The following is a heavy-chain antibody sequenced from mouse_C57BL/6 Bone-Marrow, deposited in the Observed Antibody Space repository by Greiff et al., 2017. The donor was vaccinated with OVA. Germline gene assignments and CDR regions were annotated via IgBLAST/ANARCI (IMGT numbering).Heavy chain of an antibody. CDR3: GRRSNGGGDY. CDR2: ISNGGGST. D-gene: IGHD2-5*01. V-gene: IGHV5-12*01. Sequence: EVQGVESGGGLVQPGGSLKLSCAASGFTFSDYYMYWVRQTPEKRLEWVAYISNGGGSTYYPDTVKGRFTISRDNAKNTLYLQMSRLKSEDTAMYYCGRRSNGGGDYWGQGTSVTVSS. CDR1: GFTFSDYY. J-gene: IGHJ4*01.